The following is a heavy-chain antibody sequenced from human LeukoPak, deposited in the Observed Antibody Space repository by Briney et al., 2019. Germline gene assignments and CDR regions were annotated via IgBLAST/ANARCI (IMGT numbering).Heavy chain of an antibody. D-gene: IGHD4-17*01. V-gene: IGHV3-30*04. CDR2: ISYDGFNK. J-gene: IGHJ3*02. Sequence: PGKSLRLPCAASGFTFSSYAIHWVRQAPGKGLEWVAVISYDGFNKYYADSVKGRFTISRDNSKNTLYLQMNSLRAEDTAVYYCARALDYGDAFDIWGQGTMVTVSS. CDR1: GFTFSSYA. CDR3: ARALDYGDAFDI.